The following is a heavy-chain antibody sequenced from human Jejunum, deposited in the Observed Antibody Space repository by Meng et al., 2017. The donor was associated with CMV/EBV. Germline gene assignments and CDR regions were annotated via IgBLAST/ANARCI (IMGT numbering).Heavy chain of an antibody. Sequence: SLRLSCAAYGFTCSNYAMSWVRQAPGKGLEWVSRIGASGGSTFYADSVRGRFTISRDNSKNTLYLQMNSLRAEDTAVYYCTKDPDWWGQGTLVTVSS. CDR2: IGASGGST. CDR1: GFTCSNYA. V-gene: IGHV3-23*01. J-gene: IGHJ4*02. CDR3: TKDPDW.